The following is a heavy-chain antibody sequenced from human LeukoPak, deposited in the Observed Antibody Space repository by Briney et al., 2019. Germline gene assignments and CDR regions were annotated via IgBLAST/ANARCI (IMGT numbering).Heavy chain of an antibody. CDR1: GGSINNYY. Sequence: SETLSLTCSVSGGSINNYYWSWIRQPAGKGLEWIGRIYSSGSTNSNPSLKSRITMSVDTSKNQFSPKLSSVTAADTAVYFCARGYGLGSPYYFDYWGQGTLVTVSS. V-gene: IGHV4-4*07. J-gene: IGHJ4*02. D-gene: IGHD3/OR15-3a*01. CDR3: ARGYGLGSPYYFDY. CDR2: IYSSGST.